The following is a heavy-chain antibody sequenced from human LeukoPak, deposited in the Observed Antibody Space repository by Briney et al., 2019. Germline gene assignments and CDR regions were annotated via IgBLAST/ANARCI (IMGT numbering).Heavy chain of an antibody. Sequence: GGSLRLSCAASGIAFDHYAMHWVRQGPGQGLEWVSGINRNSGTIGYADSVKGRFTISRDNAKNSLYLQMNSLRAEDTALYYCAAHYYGSENSFDDYWGQGTLVTVSS. J-gene: IGHJ4*02. CDR3: AAHYYGSENSFDDY. D-gene: IGHD3-10*01. CDR1: GIAFDHYA. V-gene: IGHV3-9*01. CDR2: INRNSGTI.